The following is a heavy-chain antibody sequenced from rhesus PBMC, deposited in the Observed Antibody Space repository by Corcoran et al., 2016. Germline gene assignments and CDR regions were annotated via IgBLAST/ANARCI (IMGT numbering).Heavy chain of an antibody. D-gene: IGHD4-23*01. J-gene: IGHJ4*01. Sequence: EVQLVESGGGLVQPGGSLRLSCAASGFTFGSYGMHWARQAPGKGLEWVSAINTGGGSTYYADSVKGQFTISRDNAKNSLYLQMGSLRAEDTALYYCARVASNYGYFDYWGQGVLVTVSS. CDR2: INTGGGST. V-gene: IGHV3-201*01. CDR3: ARVASNYGYFDY. CDR1: GFTFGSYG.